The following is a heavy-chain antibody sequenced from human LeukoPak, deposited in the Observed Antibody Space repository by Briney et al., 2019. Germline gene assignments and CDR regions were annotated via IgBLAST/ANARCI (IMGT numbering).Heavy chain of an antibody. Sequence: GESLKISCKGSGYTFSSFWIAWVPQMSGKGLGCIGIIYPGDSDTTYSPSFQGQVTISADKSISTAYLEWSSLKASDTAMYYCVRSWTLGSGISFWFDPWGQGTLVTVSS. D-gene: IGHD3-10*01. V-gene: IGHV5-51*01. J-gene: IGHJ5*02. CDR2: IYPGDSDT. CDR3: VRSWTLGSGISFWFDP. CDR1: GYTFSSFW.